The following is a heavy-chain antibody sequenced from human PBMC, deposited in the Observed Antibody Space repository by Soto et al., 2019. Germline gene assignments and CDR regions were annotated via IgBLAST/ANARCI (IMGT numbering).Heavy chain of an antibody. CDR3: AKRNWEGCSSISCYVYDH. V-gene: IGHV3-23*01. D-gene: IGHD2-2*01. CDR2: ISGSGGST. J-gene: IGHJ5*02. CDR1: GFTFSSYA. Sequence: EVQLLESGGGLVQPGGSLRLSCAASGFTFSSYAMSWVRQAPGTGLEWVSGISGSGGSTDYADAVKGRFTISRDNFKNTLDLQMNSLRADDTDVYYCAKRNWEGCSSISCYVYDHWGQGTLVTVS.